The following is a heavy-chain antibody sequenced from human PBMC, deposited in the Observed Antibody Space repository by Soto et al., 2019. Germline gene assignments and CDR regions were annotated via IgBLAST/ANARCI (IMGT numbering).Heavy chain of an antibody. V-gene: IGHV4-31*03. D-gene: IGHD3-10*01. CDR3: ARDYYYGSGSYSVSYMDV. J-gene: IGHJ6*03. Sequence: SETLSLTCTVSGGSISSGGYYWSWIRQHPGKGLEWIGYIYYSGSTYYNPSLKSRVTISVDTSKNQFSLKLSSVTAADTAVYYCARDYYYGSGSYSVSYMDVWGKGTTVTVSS. CDR2: IYYSGST. CDR1: GGSISSGGYY.